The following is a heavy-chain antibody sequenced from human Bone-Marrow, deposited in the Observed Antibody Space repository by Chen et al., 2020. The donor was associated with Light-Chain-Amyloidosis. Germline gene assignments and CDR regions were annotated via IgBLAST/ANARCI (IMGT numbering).Heavy chain of an antibody. V-gene: IGHV3-43*02. CDR2: ISGDGGST. Sequence: EVQLVESGGGVVQPGGSLRLSCAASGFPFDDYAMHWVRQAPGKGLEWVSLISGDGGSTYYADSVKGRFTISRDNSKNSLYLQMNSLRTEDTALYYCAKDKRGSSSSWSHYFDYWGQGTLVTVSS. CDR3: AKDKRGSSSSWSHYFDY. CDR1: GFPFDDYA. D-gene: IGHD6-13*01. J-gene: IGHJ4*02.